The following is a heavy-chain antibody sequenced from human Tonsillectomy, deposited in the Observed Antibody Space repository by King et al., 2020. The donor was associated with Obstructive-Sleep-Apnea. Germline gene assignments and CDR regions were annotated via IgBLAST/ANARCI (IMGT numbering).Heavy chain of an antibody. CDR2: MRRKAYGGTI. Sequence: VQLVESGGGLVQPGRSLRLSCTASGFIFGDYAMSWFRQAPGKGLEWVGFMRRKAYGGTIEYAASVKGRFTISRDDSKSIAYLQMNSLKTEDTAVYYCTVSSYYPVYGMDVWGQGTPVTVSS. J-gene: IGHJ6*02. D-gene: IGHD6-13*01. V-gene: IGHV3-49*03. CDR3: TVSSYYPVYGMDV. CDR1: GFIFGDYA.